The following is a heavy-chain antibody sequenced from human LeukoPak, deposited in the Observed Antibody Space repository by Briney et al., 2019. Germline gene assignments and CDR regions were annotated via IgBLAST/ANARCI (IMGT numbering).Heavy chain of an antibody. D-gene: IGHD3-22*01. CDR3: GIRDTSDYYVF. Sequence: PGGSLRLSCTGSGFTFRTYAFSWVRQAPGKGLEWVSATGSNGVTYYADSVKGRFTISRDNSKNALYLQVNGLRADDTAVYYCGIRDTSDYYVFWGQGTLVTVSS. CDR1: GFTFRTYA. V-gene: IGHV3-23*01. J-gene: IGHJ4*02. CDR2: TGSNGVT.